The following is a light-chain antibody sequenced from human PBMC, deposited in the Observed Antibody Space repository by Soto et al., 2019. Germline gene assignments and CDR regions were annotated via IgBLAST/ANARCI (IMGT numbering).Light chain of an antibody. J-gene: IGKJ1*01. Sequence: DIQMTQSPSSLSASVEDMVIIACVASQSISNHLNWYQQKPGKAPKLLIFAASSLQSGVPSRFSGSRSGPDFTLTICSLQPEDFATYYCQQSYSSPPTFAQGTKVDIK. CDR1: QSISNH. V-gene: IGKV1-39*01. CDR3: QQSYSSPPT. CDR2: AAS.